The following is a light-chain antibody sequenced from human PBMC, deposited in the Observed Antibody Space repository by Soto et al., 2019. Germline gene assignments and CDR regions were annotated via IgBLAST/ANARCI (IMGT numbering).Light chain of an antibody. CDR1: QTISSY. CDR3: QHYNSYRWA. V-gene: IGKV1-5*03. CDR2: KAS. Sequence: DIPLTQSHSTPSGSLRDRVNIXCGASQTISSYLAWYQQKPGKAPKLLIYKASSLQSGVPSRFSGSGSGTEFTLTIGSLQPDDFATYYCQHYNSYRWAFGQGTKVDI. J-gene: IGKJ1*01.